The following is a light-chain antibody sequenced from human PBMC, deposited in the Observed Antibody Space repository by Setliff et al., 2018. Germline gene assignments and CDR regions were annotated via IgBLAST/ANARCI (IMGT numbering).Light chain of an antibody. CDR3: SAYAGNNNWGV. V-gene: IGLV2-14*03. Sequence: QSALTQPASVSGSLGQSITISCIGTSSDIGGTNYVSWYQQFPGEAPQLIIYAASDRPSGVSHRFSGSKSGNTASLTISGLQADDEADYYCSAYAGNNNWGVFGTGTKVTVL. CDR1: SSDIGGTNY. J-gene: IGLJ1*01. CDR2: AAS.